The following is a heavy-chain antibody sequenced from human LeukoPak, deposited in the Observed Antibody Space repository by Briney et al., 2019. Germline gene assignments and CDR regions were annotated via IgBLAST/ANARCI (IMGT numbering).Heavy chain of an antibody. CDR1: GFTFSSYA. J-gene: IGHJ4*02. Sequence: GGSLRLSCAASGFTFSSYAMSWVRQAPGKGLEWVSAISGSGGSTYYADSVKGRFTISRDNAKNSLYLQMNSLRAEDTALYYCARDAQLRYFDWYFDYWGQGTLVTVSS. D-gene: IGHD3-9*01. CDR3: ARDAQLRYFDWYFDY. CDR2: ISGSGGST. V-gene: IGHV3-23*01.